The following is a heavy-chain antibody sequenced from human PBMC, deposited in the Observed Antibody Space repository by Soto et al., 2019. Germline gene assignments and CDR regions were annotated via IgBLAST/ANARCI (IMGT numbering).Heavy chain of an antibody. V-gene: IGHV4-61*01. CDR2: IYYSGHT. CDR3: ARGVGVDFDP. CDR1: GDSVTSGTYF. J-gene: IGHJ5*02. Sequence: QVQLQESGPGLVKPSETLSLTCTVSGDSVTSGTYFWTWIRQPPGKGLEWIGYIYYSGHTKYNPSLESRVTTSLHTFKNQFSLLLNSVTAADTAGYYCARGVGVDFDPWGQGTLVTVSS. D-gene: IGHD2-21*01.